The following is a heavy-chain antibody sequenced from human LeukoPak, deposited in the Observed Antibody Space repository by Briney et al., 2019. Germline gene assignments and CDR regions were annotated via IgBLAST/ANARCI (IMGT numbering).Heavy chain of an antibody. CDR3: ARVPGYSSGWYPIDY. Sequence: ASVKVSCKASGYTFTSSDINWVRQATGQGLEWMGWMNPNSGNTGYAQKFQGRVTITRNTSISTAYMELSGLRSEDTAVYYCARVPGYSSGWYPIDYWGQGTLVTVSS. CDR1: GYTFTSSD. V-gene: IGHV1-8*03. D-gene: IGHD6-19*01. CDR2: MNPNSGNT. J-gene: IGHJ4*02.